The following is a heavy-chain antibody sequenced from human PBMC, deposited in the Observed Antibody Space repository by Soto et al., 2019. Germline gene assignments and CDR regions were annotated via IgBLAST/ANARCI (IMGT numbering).Heavy chain of an antibody. D-gene: IGHD5-18*01. V-gene: IGHV1-46*01. CDR1: GYTFTSYY. CDR2: INPSGGSS. CDR3: ARALWMQLWLPHY. Sequence: ASVKVSCKASGYTFTSYYMHWVRPAPGQGLEWMGMINPSGGSSTYAQKFQGRVTMTSDTSTSTVYMDVSSLRCEDTAVYYCARALWMQLWLPHYWGQGTLVTVSS. J-gene: IGHJ4*02.